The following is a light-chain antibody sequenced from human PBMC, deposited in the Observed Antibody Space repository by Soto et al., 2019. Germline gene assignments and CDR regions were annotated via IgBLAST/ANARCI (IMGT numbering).Light chain of an antibody. CDR2: AAS. CDR1: QSIKSY. CDR3: QQTYSSHTWT. Sequence: DIQMTQSPTSVSACVGDRVTITCRPSQSIKSYVNWYQQKPGKGHKLMVYAASTLQSGIPSRFSGSGSGTDYSLTISGLQPEDFATYYCQQTYSSHTWTFGQGTKVDIK. J-gene: IGKJ1*01. V-gene: IGKV1-39*01.